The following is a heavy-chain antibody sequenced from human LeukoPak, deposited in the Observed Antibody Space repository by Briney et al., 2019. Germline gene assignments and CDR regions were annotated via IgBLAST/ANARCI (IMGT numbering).Heavy chain of an antibody. V-gene: IGHV3-30*18. CDR3: AKDRTMIVVATFDY. CDR1: GFTFSSYG. Sequence: GGSLRLSCAASGFTFSSYGMHWVRQAPGKGLEWVAVISHDGSNKYYADSVKGRFTISRDNSKNTLYLQMNSLRVEDTAVYYCAKDRTMIVVATFDYWGQGTLVTVSS. J-gene: IGHJ4*02. D-gene: IGHD3-22*01. CDR2: ISHDGSNK.